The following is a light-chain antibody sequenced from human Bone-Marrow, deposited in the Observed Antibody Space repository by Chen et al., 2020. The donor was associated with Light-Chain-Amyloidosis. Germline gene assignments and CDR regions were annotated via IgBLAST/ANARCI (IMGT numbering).Light chain of an antibody. Sequence: EIVLTQSPGTLSLSPGEGANLSCRASQTISSNYLTWYQQKFGQAPRLLIYGSSSRATDIPHKLTCSGSGTCLTLTINRLEPDDFAMYFCQQYGTAPVTFGGGTKVGSK. V-gene: IGKV3-20*01. J-gene: IGKJ4*01. CDR2: GSS. CDR3: QQYGTAPVT. CDR1: QTISSNY.